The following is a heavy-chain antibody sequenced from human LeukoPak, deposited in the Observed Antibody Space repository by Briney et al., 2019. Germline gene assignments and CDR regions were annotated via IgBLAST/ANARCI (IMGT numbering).Heavy chain of an antibody. J-gene: IGHJ4*02. V-gene: IGHV3-74*01. D-gene: IGHD1-26*01. CDR2: INGDGSGT. CDR1: GFTFSNYW. Sequence: GGSLGLSCAASGFTFSNYWMHWVRQAPGKGLVWVSRINGDGSGTGYADSVKGRFTISRDNAKNTLYLQMNSLRAEDTAVYYCAVGANPGAFDYWGQGTLVTVSS. CDR3: AVGANPGAFDY.